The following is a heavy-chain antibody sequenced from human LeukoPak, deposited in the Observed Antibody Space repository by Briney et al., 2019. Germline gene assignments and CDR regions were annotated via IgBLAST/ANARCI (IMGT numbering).Heavy chain of an antibody. CDR2: IYYSGST. CDR1: GGSISSGDYY. Sequence: SETLSLTCTVSGGSISSGDYYWSWIRQPPGKGLEWIGYIYYSGSTNYNPSLKSRVTISVDTSKNQFSLKLSSVTAADTAVYYCARENYGDYNKFDYWGQGTLVTVSS. J-gene: IGHJ4*02. CDR3: ARENYGDYNKFDY. D-gene: IGHD4-17*01. V-gene: IGHV4-61*08.